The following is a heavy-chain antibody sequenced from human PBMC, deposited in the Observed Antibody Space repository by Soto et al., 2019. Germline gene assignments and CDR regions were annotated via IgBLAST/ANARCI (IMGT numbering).Heavy chain of an antibody. Sequence: SGKVSCRASGSTISSYAISWVRQAPGQGLEWMGGIIPIFGTANYAQKFQGRVTITADESTSTAYMELSSLRSEDTAVHYCARDSSVRDYDILTGYFNRGYYFDYWGQGTLVTVSS. V-gene: IGHV1-69*13. CDR1: GSTISSYA. J-gene: IGHJ4*02. D-gene: IGHD3-9*01. CDR3: ARDSSVRDYDILTGYFNRGYYFDY. CDR2: IIPIFGTA.